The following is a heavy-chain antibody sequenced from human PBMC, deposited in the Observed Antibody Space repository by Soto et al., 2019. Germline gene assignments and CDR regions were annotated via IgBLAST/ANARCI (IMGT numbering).Heavy chain of an antibody. J-gene: IGHJ4*02. CDR1: GFTFSNYW. Sequence: GGSLRLSCAASGFTFSNYWMHWVRQVPGKGLVWVSRINSDGRTTNYTDSVKGRFIISRDNAKSTVHLQMNSLRAEDTAVYYCVRGYSGTYRIDFWGQGALGTVS. V-gene: IGHV3-74*01. CDR3: VRGYSGTYRIDF. CDR2: INSDGRTT. D-gene: IGHD1-26*01.